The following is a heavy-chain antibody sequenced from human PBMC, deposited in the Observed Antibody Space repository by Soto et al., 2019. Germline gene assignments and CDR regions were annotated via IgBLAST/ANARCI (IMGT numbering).Heavy chain of an antibody. J-gene: IGHJ5*02. CDR3: AKGFSGRSPYNWFGP. V-gene: IGHV3-23*01. CDR1: TFTFSRYA. CDR2: ISGGGDAT. D-gene: IGHD2-15*01. Sequence: GGSLRLSCTASTFTFSRYAMSWVRQAPGKGLEWVSAISGGGDATFYADSLRGRFTISRDNSKNTLYLQVNSLRVEDTALYYCAKGFSGRSPYNWFGPWGQGTLVTFSS.